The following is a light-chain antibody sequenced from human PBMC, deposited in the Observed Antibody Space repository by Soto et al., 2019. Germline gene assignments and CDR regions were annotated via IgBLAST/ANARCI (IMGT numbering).Light chain of an antibody. J-gene: IGLJ3*02. CDR3: SSYTTSSTRV. CDR2: DVS. Sequence: QSVLTQPASVSGSPGQSITISCTGTSSDVGSYNYVSWYQQHPAKAPKLKIYDVSNRPSGVSNRFSGSKSGNTASLTISGLQSEDDADYYCSSYTTSSTRVFGGGTKVTVL. V-gene: IGLV2-14*01. CDR1: SSDVGSYNY.